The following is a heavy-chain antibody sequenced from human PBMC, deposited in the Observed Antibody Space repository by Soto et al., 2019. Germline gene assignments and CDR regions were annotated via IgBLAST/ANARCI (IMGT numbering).Heavy chain of an antibody. V-gene: IGHV2-5*01. CDR2: IYWNDDK. CDR1: GFSLSTSGVG. D-gene: IGHD3-9*01. Sequence: QITLKESGPTLVKPTQTLTLTCTFSGFSLSTSGVGLGWIRQPPGKALEWLALIYWNDDKRYSPSLKSRLTITKDTSKNQVVLTMTNMDPVDTATYYCAHRLKGRYFDPSNWFDPWGQGTLVTVSS. CDR3: AHRLKGRYFDPSNWFDP. J-gene: IGHJ5*02.